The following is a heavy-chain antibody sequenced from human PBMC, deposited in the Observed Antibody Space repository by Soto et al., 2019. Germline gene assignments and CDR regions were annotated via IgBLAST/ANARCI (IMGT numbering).Heavy chain of an antibody. D-gene: IGHD3-10*01. CDR3: TRLISAAQDY. CDR1: GFVFKDSS. J-gene: IGHJ4*02. V-gene: IGHV3-73*01. CDR2: IRDRAYNYAT. Sequence: EVLLVESGGGLVQPGGSLKLSCAASGFVFKDSSIHWVRQASGKGLEWIGRIRDRAYNYATAYAASVKGRFTISRDDSNNMAYLQMNGLETEDTAIYYCTRLISAAQDYWRQGTLVTVSS.